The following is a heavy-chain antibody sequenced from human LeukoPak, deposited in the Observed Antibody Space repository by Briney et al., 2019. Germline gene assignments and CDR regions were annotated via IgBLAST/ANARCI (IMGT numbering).Heavy chain of an antibody. CDR3: ARAYYDILTGYPQDAFDI. D-gene: IGHD3-9*01. CDR1: GYTFTSYG. J-gene: IGHJ3*02. V-gene: IGHV1-18*01. CDR2: ISAYNGNT. Sequence: GASVKVSCKASGYTFTSYGISWVRQAPGQGLEWMGWISAYNGNTNYAQKLQGRVTMTTDTSTSTAYMELRSLRSDDTAVYYCARAYYDILTGYPQDAFDIWGQGTMVTVSS.